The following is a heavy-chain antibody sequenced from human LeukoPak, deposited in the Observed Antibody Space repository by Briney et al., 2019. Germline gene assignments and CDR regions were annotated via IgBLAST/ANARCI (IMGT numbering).Heavy chain of an antibody. CDR1: GFTFSSYG. V-gene: IGHV3-30*18. CDR3: AKDLGGYSYGCVDY. Sequence: GGSLRLSCAASGFTFSSYGMHWVRQAPGKGLEWVAVISYDGSNKYYADSVKGRFTISRDNSKNTLYLQMSSLRAEDTAVYYCAKDLGGYSYGCVDYWGQGTLVTVSS. CDR2: ISYDGSNK. J-gene: IGHJ4*02. D-gene: IGHD5-18*01.